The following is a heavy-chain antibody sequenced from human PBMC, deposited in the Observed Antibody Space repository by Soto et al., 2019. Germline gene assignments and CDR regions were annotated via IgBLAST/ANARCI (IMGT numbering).Heavy chain of an antibody. CDR3: AGGDYYVWGRDGS. CDR1: GGSFSDYY. Sequence: QVQLQQWGTGLLKPSETLSLICAVYGGSFSDYYWSWIRQPPGKGLEWIGEINHRGSTIYNPSLKSRVAISVDTSQNQFSLNLNSMTAADTAVYYCAGGDYYVWGRDGSWGQGTLVTVSS. D-gene: IGHD3-16*01. CDR2: INHRGST. V-gene: IGHV4-34*01. J-gene: IGHJ5*02.